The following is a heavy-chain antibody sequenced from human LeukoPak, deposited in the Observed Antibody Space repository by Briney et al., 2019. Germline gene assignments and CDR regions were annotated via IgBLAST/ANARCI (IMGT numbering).Heavy chain of an antibody. J-gene: IGHJ4*02. D-gene: IGHD5-24*01. V-gene: IGHV3-21*01. CDR1: GFTFRNYG. Sequence: GGSLRLSCAASGFTFRNYGMTWVRQAPGKGLEWVSSISSDSSYIHYADSLEGRFTISRDNANNSLCLQMNSLRAEDTAVYYCAVNHRDGYSELGYWGQGTLVTVSS. CDR2: ISSDSSYI. CDR3: AVNHRDGYSELGY.